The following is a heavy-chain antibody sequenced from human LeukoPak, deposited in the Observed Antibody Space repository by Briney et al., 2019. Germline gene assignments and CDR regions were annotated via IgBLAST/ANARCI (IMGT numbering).Heavy chain of an antibody. V-gene: IGHV3-23*01. Sequence: GGSLRLSCAASGFTFSSYGMSWVRQAPGKGLEWVSAISGSGGSTYYADSVKGRFTISRDNSKNTLYLQMNSLRAEDTAVYYCSKGHPPYYYDSSGYYFDYWGQGTLVTVSS. CDR1: GFTFSSYG. D-gene: IGHD3-22*01. CDR2: ISGSGGST. J-gene: IGHJ4*02. CDR3: SKGHPPYYYDSSGYYFDY.